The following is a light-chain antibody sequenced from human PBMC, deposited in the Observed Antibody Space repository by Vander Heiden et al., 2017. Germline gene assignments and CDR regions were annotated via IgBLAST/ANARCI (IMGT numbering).Light chain of an antibody. Sequence: DIQMPHSPSTLSVSVGDRVTITCRASQHIGSWLAWYQQKPGRAPNLLIYDASSLESGVPSRFSGRGYGTEFTLTISSLQPDDFAVYYCQQYDSPRTFGQGTKVEIK. J-gene: IGKJ1*01. V-gene: IGKV1-5*01. CDR2: DAS. CDR1: QHIGSW. CDR3: QQYDSPRT.